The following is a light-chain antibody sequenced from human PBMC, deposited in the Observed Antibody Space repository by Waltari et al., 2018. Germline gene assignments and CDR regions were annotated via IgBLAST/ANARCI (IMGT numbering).Light chain of an antibody. CDR1: QSISDD. Sequence: IVLTQSPATLSLSPGERATLSCRASQSISDDVAWFQQKPGQAPRLLIYDTSNRAPGIPARFSGSGSGPDFTLTISSLEPEDFAVYYCQQRTNWVFTFGPGTKVDIK. CDR2: DTS. J-gene: IGKJ3*01. CDR3: QQRTNWVFT. V-gene: IGKV3-11*01.